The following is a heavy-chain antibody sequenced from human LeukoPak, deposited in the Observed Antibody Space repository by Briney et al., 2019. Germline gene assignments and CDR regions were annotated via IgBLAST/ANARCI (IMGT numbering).Heavy chain of an antibody. CDR2: ISGSGGST. CDR1: GFTFGTYA. V-gene: IGHV3-23*01. D-gene: IGHD3-22*01. Sequence: PGGSLRLSCAASGFTFGTYAMSWVRQAPGKGLEWISAISGSGGSTYYADSVKGRFTISRDNSKNTLYLQMNSLRAEDTALYYCAKDISYDSSRYFDYWGQGTLVTVSS. J-gene: IGHJ4*02. CDR3: AKDISYDSSRYFDY.